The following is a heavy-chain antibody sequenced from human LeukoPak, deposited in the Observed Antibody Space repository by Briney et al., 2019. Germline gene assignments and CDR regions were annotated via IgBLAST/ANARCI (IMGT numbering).Heavy chain of an antibody. Sequence: SQTLSLTCAVSGGSISSGGYSWSWIRQPPGKGLEWIGYIYHSGSTYYSPSLKSRVTISVDRSKNQFSLKLSSVTAADTAVYYCARGRFSRYPHFDYWGQGTLVTVSS. CDR2: IYHSGST. CDR3: ARGRFSRYPHFDY. J-gene: IGHJ4*02. CDR1: GGSISSGGYS. V-gene: IGHV4-30-2*01. D-gene: IGHD3-3*01.